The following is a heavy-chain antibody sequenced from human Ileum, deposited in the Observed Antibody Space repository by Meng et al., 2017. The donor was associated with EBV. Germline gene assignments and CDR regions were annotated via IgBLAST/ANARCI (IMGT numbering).Heavy chain of an antibody. CDR1: GGSISSSNW. CDR2: IYHSGST. CDR3: ASFPPPGKQWLVTDY. V-gene: IGHV4-4*02. J-gene: IGHJ4*02. D-gene: IGHD6-19*01. Sequence: QGQRQESGPGLVKPSGTLSLTCAVFGGSISSSNWWSWGRQPPGEGLEWIGEIYHSGSTNYNPSLKSRVTISVDKSKNQFSLKLSSVTAADTAVYYCASFPPPGKQWLVTDYWGQGTLVTVSS.